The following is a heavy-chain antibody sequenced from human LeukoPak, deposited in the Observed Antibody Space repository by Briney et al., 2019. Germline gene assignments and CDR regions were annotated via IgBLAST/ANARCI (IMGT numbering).Heavy chain of an antibody. Sequence: ASVKVSCKASGYTFTGYYMHWVRQAPGQGLEWMGWINPNSGGTNYAQKFQGRVTMTRDTSISTAYMELSRLRSDDTAVYYCARDATSATRAYYYYYMDVWGKGTTVTVSS. D-gene: IGHD1-1*01. J-gene: IGHJ6*03. CDR2: INPNSGGT. CDR3: ARDATSATRAYYYYYMDV. CDR1: GYTFTGYY. V-gene: IGHV1-2*02.